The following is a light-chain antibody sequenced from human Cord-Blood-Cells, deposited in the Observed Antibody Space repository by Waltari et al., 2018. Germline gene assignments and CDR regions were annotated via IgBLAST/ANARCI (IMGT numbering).Light chain of an antibody. CDR3: SSYTSSSTLAYV. V-gene: IGLV2-14*01. CDR2: EVS. J-gene: IGLJ1*01. CDR1: SSAVGGYNY. Sequence: QSALTQPASVSGSPGQSITISCTGTSSAVGGYNYVPWYQQHPGKAPKLMIYEVSNRPSGVSNRFSGSKSGNTASLTISGLQAEDEADYYCSSYTSSSTLAYVFGTGTKVTVL.